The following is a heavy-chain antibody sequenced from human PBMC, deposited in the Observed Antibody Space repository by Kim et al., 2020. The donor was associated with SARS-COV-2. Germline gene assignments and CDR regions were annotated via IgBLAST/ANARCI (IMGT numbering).Heavy chain of an antibody. CDR1: GFTFSSYN. CDR3: ARGTTPYYYNGLDV. D-gene: IGHD1-7*01. CDR2: ISGSSSTI. V-gene: IGHV3-48*02. J-gene: IGHJ6*02. Sequence: GGSLRLSCAASGFTFSSYNMNWVRQAPGKGLEWVSYISGSSSTIYSADSVKGRFTISRDNAKNSLYLQMNSLRDEDTAVYYCARGTTPYYYNGLDVWGQGTTVTVSS.